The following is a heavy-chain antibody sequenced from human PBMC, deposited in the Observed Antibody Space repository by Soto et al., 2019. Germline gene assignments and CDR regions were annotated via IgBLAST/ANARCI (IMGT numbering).Heavy chain of an antibody. Sequence: EAQLVESGGGLVEPGGSLRLSCAASGFTFTNAWLNWVRQAPGKGLEWVGRIKSKNDGWTTDYAAPVKGRFTISRDDSENTVYLQMNSLKTEDTAVYYCAADLPNWGAYAFDYWGQGTLVTVSS. CDR2: IKSKNDGWTT. CDR1: GFTFTNAW. V-gene: IGHV3-15*07. J-gene: IGHJ4*02. CDR3: AADLPNWGAYAFDY. D-gene: IGHD7-27*01.